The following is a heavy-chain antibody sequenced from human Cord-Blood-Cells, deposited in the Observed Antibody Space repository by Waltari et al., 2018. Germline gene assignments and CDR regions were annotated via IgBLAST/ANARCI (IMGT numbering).Heavy chain of an antibody. CDR1: GGSISSYY. D-gene: IGHD3-16*01. J-gene: IGHJ4*02. CDR3: ARVLASRGVPPGPYYFDY. Sequence: QVQLQESGPGLVKPSETLSLTCTVSGGSISSYYWSWIRQPPGKGLEWIGYIYYSGSTNYSPSLKRRVTISVDTSKNQFSLKLSSVTAADTAVYYCARVLASRGVPPGPYYFDYWGQGTLVTVSS. CDR2: IYYSGST. V-gene: IGHV4-59*01.